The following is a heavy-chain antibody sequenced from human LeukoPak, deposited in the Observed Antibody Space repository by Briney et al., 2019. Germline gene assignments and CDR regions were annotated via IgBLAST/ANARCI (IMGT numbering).Heavy chain of an antibody. CDR2: NRWCGGSI. Sequence: GGSVRLSCTASGFPFDYLDMHWPPHAPGKGVVWVSGNRWCGGSIVCAVCVKGRFTISRDNAKNSLYVHMHSLRGEHTAVFLCAKGAKTKTIFGVVHPFDPWGQGTLVTVSS. CDR3: AKGAKTKTIFGVVHPFDP. V-gene: IGHV3-9*01. J-gene: IGHJ5*02. D-gene: IGHD3-3*01. CDR1: GFPFDYLD.